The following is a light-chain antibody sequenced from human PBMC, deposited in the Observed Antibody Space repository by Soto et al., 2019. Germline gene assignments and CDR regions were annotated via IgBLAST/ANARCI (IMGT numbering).Light chain of an antibody. V-gene: IGLV2-14*01. CDR3: SSYTSSSTPYV. J-gene: IGLJ1*01. Sequence: QSALTQPASVSGSPGQXITISCTGTSSDVGGYNYVSWYQQHPGKAPKLMIYDVSNRPSGVSNRFSGSKSGNTASLTISGLQAEDEADYYCSSYTSSSTPYVFGTGTKVTVL. CDR1: SSDVGGYNY. CDR2: DVS.